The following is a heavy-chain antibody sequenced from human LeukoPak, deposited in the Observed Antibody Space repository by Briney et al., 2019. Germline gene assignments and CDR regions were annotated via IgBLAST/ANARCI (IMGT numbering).Heavy chain of an antibody. CDR2: ISYDGSNK. D-gene: IGHD5-24*01. Sequence: GRSLRLSCAASGFTFSSYAMHWVRQAPGKGLEWVAVISYDGSNKYYADSVKGRFTISRDNSKNTLYLQMNSLRAEDTAVYYCARGVATITPAFDYWSQGTL. CDR1: GFTFSSYA. CDR3: ARGVATITPAFDY. V-gene: IGHV3-30*04. J-gene: IGHJ4*02.